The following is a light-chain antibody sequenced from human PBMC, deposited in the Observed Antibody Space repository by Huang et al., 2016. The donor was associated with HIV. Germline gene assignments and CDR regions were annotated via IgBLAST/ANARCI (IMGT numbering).Light chain of an antibody. V-gene: IGKV3-15*01. J-gene: IGKJ1*01. CDR2: DAS. CDR3: HQYDDWPPWT. Sequence: VMTQSPATLSVAPGERATLSSRASQSVGSNFAWYQQQPGQPPRLLIYDASTRASGVPARCSGSGSGTEFTLTVNGLQSEDCGVYYCHQYDDWPPWTFGQGTKVEVK. CDR1: QSVGSN.